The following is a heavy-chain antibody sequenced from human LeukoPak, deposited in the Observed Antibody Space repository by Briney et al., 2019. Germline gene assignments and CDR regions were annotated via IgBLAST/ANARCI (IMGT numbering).Heavy chain of an antibody. V-gene: IGHV1-18*01. CDR1: GYTFKSYG. CDR2: ISAYNGNT. D-gene: IGHD6-13*01. J-gene: IGHJ1*01. CDR3: ARDRGMYSSSWPIAEYFQY. Sequence: ASVKVSCKASGYTFKSYGISWVRQAPGQGLEWMGWISAYNGNTNYAQKLQGRVTMITDTSTSTAYMELRSLRSDDTAVYYCARDRGMYSSSWPIAEYFQYWGQGTLVTVSS.